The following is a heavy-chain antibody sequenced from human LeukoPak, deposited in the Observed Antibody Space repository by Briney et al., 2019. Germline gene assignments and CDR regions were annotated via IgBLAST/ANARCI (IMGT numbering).Heavy chain of an antibody. CDR3: ARDSHLDFDY. V-gene: IGHV3-11*04. J-gene: IGHJ4*02. CDR2: ISRSSTTI. CDR1: GFSISDHY. Sequence: GGSLRLSCAASGFSISDHYMDWVRQAPGKGLEWLSYISRSSTTIYYADSVKGRFTISRDNAKNSLYLQMNSLRDEDTAVYYCARDSHLDFDYWGQGTLVTVSS.